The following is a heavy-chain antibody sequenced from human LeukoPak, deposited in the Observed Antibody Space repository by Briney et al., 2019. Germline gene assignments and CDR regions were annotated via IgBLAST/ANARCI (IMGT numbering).Heavy chain of an antibody. V-gene: IGHV4-39*07. J-gene: IGHJ6*03. CDR2: IYYSGST. CDR1: GGSISSSSYY. Sequence: SETLSLTCTVSGGSISSSSYYWGWIRQPPGKGLEWIGSIYYSGSTYYNPSLKSRVTISVDTSKNQFSLKLSSVTAVDTAVYYCARQTYYYGSGSYMDVWGKGTTATVSS. D-gene: IGHD3-10*01. CDR3: ARQTYYYGSGSYMDV.